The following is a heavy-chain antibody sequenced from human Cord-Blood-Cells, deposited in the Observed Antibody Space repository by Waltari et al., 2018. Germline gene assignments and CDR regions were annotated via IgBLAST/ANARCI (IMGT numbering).Heavy chain of an antibody. V-gene: IGHV3-33*08. CDR2: IWYDGSNK. Sequence: QVQLVESGGGVVQPGRSLRLSCAASGFTFSSYGMHWVRQAPGKGLECVAVIWYDGSNKYYADSVKCRFTISRDKSKNTLYLQMNSLRAEDTAVYYCARDNHWGVDYWGQGTLVTVSS. CDR3: ARDNHWGVDY. CDR1: GFTFSSYG. J-gene: IGHJ4*02. D-gene: IGHD7-27*01.